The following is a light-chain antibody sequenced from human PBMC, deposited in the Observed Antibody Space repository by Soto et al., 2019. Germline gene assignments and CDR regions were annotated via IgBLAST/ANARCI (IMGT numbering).Light chain of an antibody. J-gene: IGLJ3*02. Sequence: QSALTQPATVSGSPGQPITISCTGTSSDVGGYDYVSWYQQHPGKVPKLIIYEVSIRASGVSNRFSASKSANTASLTISGLQPEDEADYYCSSFTSSDTLFGGGTKLTVL. CDR1: SSDVGGYDY. V-gene: IGLV2-14*01. CDR2: EVS. CDR3: SSFTSSDTL.